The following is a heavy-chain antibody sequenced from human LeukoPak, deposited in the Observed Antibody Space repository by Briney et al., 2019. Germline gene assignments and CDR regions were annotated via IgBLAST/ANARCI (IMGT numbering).Heavy chain of an antibody. Sequence: GGSLRLSCAASEFTFSTYWMTWVRQAPGKGLEWVADIKQDGSEKYYVDSVKGRFTISRQNAKKSLFLQMNSLRAEDMALYYCAKAPSGDYADYMDVWGKGTTVTVSS. J-gene: IGHJ6*03. D-gene: IGHD4-17*01. V-gene: IGHV3-7*03. CDR2: IKQDGSEK. CDR3: AKAPSGDYADYMDV. CDR1: EFTFSTYW.